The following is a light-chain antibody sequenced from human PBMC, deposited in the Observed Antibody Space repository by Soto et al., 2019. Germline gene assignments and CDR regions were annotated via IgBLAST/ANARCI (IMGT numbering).Light chain of an antibody. CDR2: DAS. V-gene: IGKV3-11*01. CDR3: QQRSNWPPTT. Sequence: EIVLIQSPATLSLSPGERATLSCRSSQSVGSYLAWYQQKPGQARRLLIYDASNRATGIPARFSGSVSGTDFTLTISSLEPEDFAVYYCQQRSNWPPTTFGQGTRREIK. J-gene: IGKJ5*01. CDR1: QSVGSY.